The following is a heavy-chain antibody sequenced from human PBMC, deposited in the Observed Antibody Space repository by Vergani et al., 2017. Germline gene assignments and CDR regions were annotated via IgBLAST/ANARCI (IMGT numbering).Heavy chain of an antibody. Sequence: QVHLVESGGGVVQPGRSLSPSCVVPGFTSSYFGMHWVRQAPGKGLEWVAMISYDGTQKYYADSVKGRFTISRDNSKSTLYLQMNSLRTEHTAVYYCATKSCGTPSCQIVYFNEWRQSTLLTVSS. CDR2: ISYDGTQK. CDR3: ATKSCGTPSCQIVYFNE. V-gene: IGHV3-30*03. CDR1: GFTSSYFG. J-gene: IGHJ1*01. D-gene: IGHD2-15*01.